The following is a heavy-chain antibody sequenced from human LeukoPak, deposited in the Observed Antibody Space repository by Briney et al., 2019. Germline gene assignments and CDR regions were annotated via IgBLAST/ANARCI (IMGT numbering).Heavy chain of an antibody. D-gene: IGHD3-10*01. CDR3: ARVTYGSGSQTFDY. CDR1: GFTFSSYW. CDR2: ILPDGSAK. Sequence: GGSLRLSSAASGFTFSSYWMSWVRQAPGKGLEWGANILPDGSAKNYVDSVKGRFTISRDNAKNSLYLQMNSLRAEDTAVYYCARVTYGSGSQTFDYWGQGTLVTVSS. J-gene: IGHJ4*02. V-gene: IGHV3-7*01.